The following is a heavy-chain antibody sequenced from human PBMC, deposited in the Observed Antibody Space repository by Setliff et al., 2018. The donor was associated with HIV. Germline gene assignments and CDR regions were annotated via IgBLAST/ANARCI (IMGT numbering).Heavy chain of an antibody. CDR1: GGSFSGYH. D-gene: IGHD4-17*01. CDR3: ARGYGAGYYFDS. Sequence: PSETLSLTCAVYGGSFSGYHWTWIRQPPGKGLEWIGEINHSGNTNYSPSLKRRVTISVDTFKNQISLRMISVTAADTAVYYCARGYGAGYYFDSWGQGTRVTVSS. J-gene: IGHJ4*02. CDR2: INHSGNT. V-gene: IGHV4-34*01.